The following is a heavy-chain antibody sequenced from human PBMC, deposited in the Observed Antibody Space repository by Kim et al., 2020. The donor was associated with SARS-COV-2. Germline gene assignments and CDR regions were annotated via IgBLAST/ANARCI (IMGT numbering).Heavy chain of an antibody. J-gene: IGHJ6*02. D-gene: IGHD3-3*02. CDR2: TYYRSKWYN. Sequence: SQTLSLTCAISGDSVSSNSAAWNWIRQSPSRGLEWLGRTYYRSKWYNDYAVSVKSRITINPDTSKNQFSLQLNSVTPEDTAVYYCAREVIVHFWSGYYTGGKSCYGRDVWGQGTTVTVSS. V-gene: IGHV6-1*01. CDR1: GDSVSSNSAA. CDR3: AREVIVHFWSGYYTGGKSCYGRDV.